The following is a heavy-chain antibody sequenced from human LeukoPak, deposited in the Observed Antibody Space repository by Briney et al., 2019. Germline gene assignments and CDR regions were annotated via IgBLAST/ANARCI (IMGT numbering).Heavy chain of an antibody. D-gene: IGHD3-10*01. CDR3: ARALGPIEH. V-gene: IGHV3-11*04. J-gene: IGHJ4*02. Sequence: PGGSLRLSCAASGFTFSDYYMSWIRQAPGKGLEWVSYMSSTGSTIFYADSVKGRFNISRDNVKKALYLQMNSLRVEDNAVYYCARALGPIEHWGRGTLVTVSS. CDR2: MSSTGSTI. CDR1: GFTFSDYY.